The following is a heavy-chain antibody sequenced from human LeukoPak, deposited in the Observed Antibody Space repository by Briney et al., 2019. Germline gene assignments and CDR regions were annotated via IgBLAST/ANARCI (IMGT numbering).Heavy chain of an antibody. V-gene: IGHV4-34*01. CDR3: ARGTRYDFWSGYTPAFDY. D-gene: IGHD3-3*01. CDR2: TNHSGST. CDR1: GGSFSGYY. Sequence: SETLSLTCAVYGGSFSGYYWSWIRQPPGKGLEWIGETNHSGSTNYNPSLKSRVTISVDTSKNQFSLKLSSVTAADTAVYYCARGTRYDFWSGYTPAFDYWGQGTLVTVSS. J-gene: IGHJ4*02.